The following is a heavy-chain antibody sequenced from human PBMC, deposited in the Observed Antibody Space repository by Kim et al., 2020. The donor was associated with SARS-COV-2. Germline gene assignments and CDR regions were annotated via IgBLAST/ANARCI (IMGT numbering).Heavy chain of an antibody. J-gene: IGHJ4*02. CDR1: VWSFSGYY. CDR2: INHSGST. D-gene: IGHD6-13*01. V-gene: IGHV4-34*01. CDR3: ARERHSSSWYYY. Sequence: SKTLSLTCAVYVWSFSGYYWSWIRQPPGKGLEWIGEINHSGSTNYNPSLKSRVTISVDTSKNQFSLKLSSVTAADTAVYYCARERHSSSWYYYWCQGTMV.